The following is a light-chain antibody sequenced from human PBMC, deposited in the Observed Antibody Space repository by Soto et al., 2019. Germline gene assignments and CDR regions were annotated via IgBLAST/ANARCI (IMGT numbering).Light chain of an antibody. J-gene: IGKJ3*01. V-gene: IGKV3-15*01. CDR3: QQRNYWPFI. Sequence: EIVMTQSPATLSLSLGERATLSCRTSQSVSSNLAWYQQNPGQAPRLLFYGASTRATGIPARFSGSRSGTDFTLTISSLEPEDFAVYYCQQRNYWPFIFGPGTKVDIK. CDR2: GAS. CDR1: QSVSSN.